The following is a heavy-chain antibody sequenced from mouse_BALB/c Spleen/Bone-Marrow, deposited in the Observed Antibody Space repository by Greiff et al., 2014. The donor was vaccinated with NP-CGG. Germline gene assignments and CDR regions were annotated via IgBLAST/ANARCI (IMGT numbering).Heavy chain of an antibody. CDR2: INPGSGGT. CDR3: ARAGYGNYFDAMDY. Sequence: QVPLQPSGAELVRPGTSVKVSCKASGYAFTNYLIEWVKQRPGQGLEWIGVINPGSGGTNYNEKFKGKATLTADKSSSTAYMQLSSRTADDSAVDFCARAGYGNYFDAMDYWGQGTPVTVSS. CDR1: GYAFTNYL. V-gene: IGHV1-54*01. D-gene: IGHD2-10*02. J-gene: IGHJ4*01.